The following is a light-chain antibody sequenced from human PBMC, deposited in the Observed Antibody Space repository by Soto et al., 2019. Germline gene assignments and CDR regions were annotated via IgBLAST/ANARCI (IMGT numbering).Light chain of an antibody. CDR3: QQRSSWPFT. J-gene: IGKJ3*01. V-gene: IGKV3-11*01. CDR1: ERLSSVY. CDR2: ATS. Sequence: EIVLTQSPGTLSLSPGERATLSCRASERLSSVYLAWYQQRPGQPPRLLIYATSNRATGIPARFSGSGSGTDFTLTISSLEPEDFAVYYCQQRSSWPFTFGPGTKVDIK.